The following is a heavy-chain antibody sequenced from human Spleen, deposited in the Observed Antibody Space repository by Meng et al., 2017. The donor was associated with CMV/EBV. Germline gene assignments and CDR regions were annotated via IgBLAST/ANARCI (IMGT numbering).Heavy chain of an antibody. Sequence: GESLKISCAASGFSFGDYAMCWVRQAPGQGLEWVSSISSSSSIYYTDSVKGRFTVSRDNSKNTLYLQMNSLKIQDTAVYYCAKDLRGYHYGPFGFWGQGTLVTVSS. V-gene: IGHV3-69-1*01. CDR2: ISSSSSI. CDR1: GFSFGDYA. D-gene: IGHD5-18*01. J-gene: IGHJ4*02. CDR3: AKDLRGYHYGPFGF.